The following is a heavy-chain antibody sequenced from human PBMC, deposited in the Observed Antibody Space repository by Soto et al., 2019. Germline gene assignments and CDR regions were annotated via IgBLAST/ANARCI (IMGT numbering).Heavy chain of an antibody. V-gene: IGHV1-69*05. Sequence: SVKVSFRASGGTLSIYGISWVRQAPGQGLEWMGGIIPIFGTANYAQKFQGRVTITRDTSASTACVELSSLRSEDTAVYYCARGSGNSNAFDIWGQGTVVTVSS. CDR3: ARGSGNSNAFDI. J-gene: IGHJ3*02. CDR2: IIPIFGTA. CDR1: GGTLSIYG. D-gene: IGHD6-19*01.